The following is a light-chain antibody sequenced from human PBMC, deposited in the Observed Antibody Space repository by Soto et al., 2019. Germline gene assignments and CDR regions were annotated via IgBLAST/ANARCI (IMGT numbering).Light chain of an antibody. CDR3: AAWDDSLNGLYV. J-gene: IGLJ1*01. CDR2: SNN. V-gene: IGLV1-44*01. CDR1: SSNIGSNT. Sequence: QSVLTQPPSASGTPGQRVAISCSGSSSNIGSNTVNWYQQLPGTAPKLLIYSNNQRPSGVPDRFSGSKSGTSVSLAISGLQSEDEADDYCAAWDDSLNGLYVFGTG.